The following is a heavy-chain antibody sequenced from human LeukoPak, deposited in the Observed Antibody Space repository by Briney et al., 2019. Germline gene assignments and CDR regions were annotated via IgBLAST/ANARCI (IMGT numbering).Heavy chain of an antibody. CDR3: ARAIQSQLLKGYFDY. Sequence: GGSLRLSCAVSGFTVSINYMSWVRQAPGKGLEWISVIYSGGSAYYADFLKGRFTISRDNSKNTLYLQMNSLRADDTAVYYCARAIQSQLLKGYFDYWGQGTLVTVSS. CDR2: IYSGGSA. V-gene: IGHV3-53*01. J-gene: IGHJ4*02. CDR1: GFTVSINY. D-gene: IGHD2-2*01.